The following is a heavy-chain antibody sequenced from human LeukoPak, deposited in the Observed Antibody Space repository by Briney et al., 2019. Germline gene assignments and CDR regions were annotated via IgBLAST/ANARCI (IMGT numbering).Heavy chain of an antibody. J-gene: IGHJ4*02. D-gene: IGHD2-2*02. CDR2: ISPDNGNT. Sequence: GASVKVSCRASGCTFTNQDMHWVRQAPGQRLEWMGCISPDNGNTKYSQEFQGRVTFTRDTSATTAYMELNSLRSEDLAVYYCTLYNYWGQGTLVTVSS. V-gene: IGHV1-3*03. CDR1: GCTFTNQD. CDR3: TLYNY.